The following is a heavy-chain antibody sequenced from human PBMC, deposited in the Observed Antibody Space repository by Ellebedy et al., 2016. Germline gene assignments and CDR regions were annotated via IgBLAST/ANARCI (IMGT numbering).Heavy chain of an antibody. CDR1: GELS. Sequence: ASVKVSXXVSGELSIHWVRQAPGKGLEWMGGFDPDDGETRNAQQFQGRLTMTEVTSTNTAYMELSSLRSDDTAVYYCVQVRSGYELDISYFQHWGQGTLVTVSS. CDR3: VQVRSGYELDISYFQH. J-gene: IGHJ1*01. V-gene: IGHV1-24*01. D-gene: IGHD3-3*01. CDR2: FDPDDGET.